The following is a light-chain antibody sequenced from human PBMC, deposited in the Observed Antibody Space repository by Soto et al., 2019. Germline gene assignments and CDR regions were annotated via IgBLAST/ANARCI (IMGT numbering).Light chain of an antibody. Sequence: QSALTQPASVSGSPGQSITISCTGTSSDVGGYKHVAWYQQYHGKAPKLIIFEVSRRPSGVSNRFSGSKSGNTTSLSISGLQPEDEADYYCSSYKSGATVVFGGGTKLTVL. CDR3: SSYKSGATVV. J-gene: IGLJ2*01. CDR1: SSDVGGYKH. CDR2: EVS. V-gene: IGLV2-14*01.